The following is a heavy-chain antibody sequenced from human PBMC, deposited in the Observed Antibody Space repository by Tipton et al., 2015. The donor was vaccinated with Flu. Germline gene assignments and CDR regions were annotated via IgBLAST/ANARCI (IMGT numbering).Heavy chain of an antibody. D-gene: IGHD2-2*01. V-gene: IGHV1-69*06. CDR1: GGTFRSYA. CDR2: IIGVFDTT. Sequence: QSGAEVKKPGSSVKISCKASGGTFRSYAISWVRQAPGQGLEWMGGIIGVFDTTNYAQKFQGRVTITADKSTSTVYMELTSLRAEDTAVYFCARRAGPAAMFHYYYMDVWGKGTTVTVSS. J-gene: IGHJ6*03. CDR3: ARRAGPAAMFHYYYMDV.